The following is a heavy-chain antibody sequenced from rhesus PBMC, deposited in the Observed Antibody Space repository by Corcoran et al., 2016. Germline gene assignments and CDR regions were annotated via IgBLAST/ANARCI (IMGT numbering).Heavy chain of an antibody. V-gene: IGHV4-122*02. Sequence: QVQLQESGPGLVKPSETLSLTCAVSGGSISSGYYYWSWIRQPPGKGLEWIGYITYSGRTSYNPSLKSRVTISRDTSKNQFSLKLSSVTAADTAVYDCARDFESRFDYWGQGVLVTVSS. CDR3: ARDFESRFDY. CDR2: ITYSGRT. CDR1: GGSISSGYYY. J-gene: IGHJ4*01.